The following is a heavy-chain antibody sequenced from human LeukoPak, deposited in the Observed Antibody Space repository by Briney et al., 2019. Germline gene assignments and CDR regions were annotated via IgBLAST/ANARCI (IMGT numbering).Heavy chain of an antibody. V-gene: IGHV3-7*01. CDR2: IKQDGSDK. Sequence: GGSLRLSCAASGFTFSSYAMSWVRQAPGKGLEWVANIKQDGSDKYYVDSVKGRFTVSRDNAKNSLYLQMSSLRAEDTAVYYCARDILGTIGTSDYWGQGTLVTVSS. D-gene: IGHD1-1*01. CDR3: ARDILGTIGTSDY. J-gene: IGHJ4*02. CDR1: GFTFSSYA.